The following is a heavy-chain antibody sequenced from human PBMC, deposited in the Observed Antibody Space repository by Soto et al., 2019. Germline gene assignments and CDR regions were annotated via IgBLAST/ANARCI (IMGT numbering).Heavy chain of an antibody. CDR3: ARGLAPERLTMIVVVITTNWYFDI. J-gene: IGHJ2*01. Sequence: SETLSLTCAVYGGSFSGYYWSWIRQPPGKGLEWIGEINHSGSTNYNPSLKSRVTISVDTSKNQFSLKLSSVTAADTAVYYCARGLAPERLTMIVVVITTNWYFDIWGRGTLVTVS. V-gene: IGHV4-34*01. CDR1: GGSFSGYY. D-gene: IGHD3-22*01. CDR2: INHSGST.